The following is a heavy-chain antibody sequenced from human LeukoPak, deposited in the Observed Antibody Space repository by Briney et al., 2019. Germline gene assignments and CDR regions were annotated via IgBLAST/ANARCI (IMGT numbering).Heavy chain of an antibody. J-gene: IGHJ4*02. CDR3: AKDRGYSGYDWEGVCDY. CDR1: GFIFSSYG. V-gene: IGHV3-30*02. Sequence: PGGSLRLSCAASGFIFSSYGMHWVRQAPGKGLEWVAFIRYDGSNKYYAESVKGRFTISRDNSKNTLYLQMNSLRAEDTAVYYCAKDRGYSGYDWEGVCDYWGQGTLVTVSS. CDR2: IRYDGSNK. D-gene: IGHD5-12*01.